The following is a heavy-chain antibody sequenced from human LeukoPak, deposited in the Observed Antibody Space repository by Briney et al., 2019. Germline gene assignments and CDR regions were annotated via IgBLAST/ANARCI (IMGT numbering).Heavy chain of an antibody. CDR1: GGSISSYY. V-gene: IGHV4-59*01. D-gene: IGHD6-19*01. Sequence: PSETLSLTCTVSGGSISSYYWSWIRQPPGKGLEWIGYIYYSGSTNYNPSLKSRVTISVDTSKNQFSLKLSSVTAADTAVYYCARDYEAVAGNNWFDPWGQGTLVTVSS. CDR2: IYYSGST. CDR3: ARDYEAVAGNNWFDP. J-gene: IGHJ5*02.